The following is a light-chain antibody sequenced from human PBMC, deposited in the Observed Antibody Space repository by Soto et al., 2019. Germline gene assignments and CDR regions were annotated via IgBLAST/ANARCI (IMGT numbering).Light chain of an antibody. CDR1: QRVSSD. V-gene: IGKV3-15*01. CDR2: GAS. Sequence: EIVMTQSPATLSVSPGERPTLSCRASQRVSSDLAWYQQKPGQAPRLLIYGASTRATGNPARFSGSGSGTEFTLTISSLQSEDFALYYCQQYNNWPWTFDQGTKVEIK. CDR3: QQYNNWPWT. J-gene: IGKJ1*01.